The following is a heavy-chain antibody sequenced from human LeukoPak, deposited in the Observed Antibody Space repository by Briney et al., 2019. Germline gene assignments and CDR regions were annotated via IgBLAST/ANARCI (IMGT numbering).Heavy chain of an antibody. V-gene: IGHV1-3*01. CDR3: ARDFSGYYYYFDY. D-gene: IGHD3-22*01. J-gene: IGHJ4*02. Sequence: ASVKVSCKASGYTFTSYAMHWERQAPGQRLEWMGWINAGNGNTKYSQKFQGRVTITRDTSASTAYMELSSLRSEDTAVYYCARDFSGYYYYFDYWGQGTLVTVSS. CDR1: GYTFTSYA. CDR2: INAGNGNT.